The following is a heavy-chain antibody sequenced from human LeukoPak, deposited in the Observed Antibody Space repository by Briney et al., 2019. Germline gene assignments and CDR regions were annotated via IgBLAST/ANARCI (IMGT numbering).Heavy chain of an antibody. CDR2: IYYSGST. D-gene: IGHD6-13*01. CDR1: GGSISSSSYY. V-gene: IGHV4-39*01. Sequence: SETLSLTCTVSGGSISSSSYYWGWIRQPPGKGLEWIGSIYYSGSTYYNPSLKSRVTISEDTSKNQFSLKLSSVTAADTAVYYCARIAAEAYYYYYGMDVWGQGTTVTVSS. J-gene: IGHJ6*02. CDR3: ARIAAEAYYYYYGMDV.